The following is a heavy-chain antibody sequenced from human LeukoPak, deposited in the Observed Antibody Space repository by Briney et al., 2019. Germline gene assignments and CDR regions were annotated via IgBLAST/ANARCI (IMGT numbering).Heavy chain of an antibody. V-gene: IGHV4-34*01. CDR1: GGSFSGYY. D-gene: IGHD3-10*01. Sequence: PSETLSLTCAVYGGSFSGYYWSWIRQPPGKGLEWIGEINHSESTNYNPSLKSRVTISVDTSKNQFSLKLSSVTAEDTAVYYCARAIPRRYYGSGSEPPTLDYWGQGTLVTVSS. J-gene: IGHJ4*02. CDR3: ARAIPRRYYGSGSEPPTLDY. CDR2: INHSEST.